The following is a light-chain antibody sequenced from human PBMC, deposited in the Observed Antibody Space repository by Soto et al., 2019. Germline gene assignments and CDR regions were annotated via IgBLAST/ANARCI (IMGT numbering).Light chain of an antibody. V-gene: IGLV1-44*01. CDR1: SSNIRTYS. Sequence: QSALTQPPSASGTPGQMVTISCSGSSSNIRTYSVSWYQQFPGTAPRLLIYSDNQRPSGVPDRFSASKSGASASLAISGLQSEDEADFYCAAWDDSLNGCVFGTGTKVTVL. J-gene: IGLJ1*01. CDR3: AAWDDSLNGCV. CDR2: SDN.